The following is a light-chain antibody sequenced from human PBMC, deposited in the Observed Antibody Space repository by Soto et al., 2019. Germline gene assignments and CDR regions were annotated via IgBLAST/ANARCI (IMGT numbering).Light chain of an antibody. CDR3: QQYGSSPPTWT. V-gene: IGKV3-20*01. CDR1: QSVSSGY. Sequence: EIVLTQSPGTLSLSPGERATLSCRASQSVSSGYLAWYQQKPGQAPRLLIYGASSRATGIPDRFSGSGSGTDFTLTISRLEPEDFSVYYCQQYGSSPPTWTVGQRTNVEVK. CDR2: GAS. J-gene: IGKJ1*01.